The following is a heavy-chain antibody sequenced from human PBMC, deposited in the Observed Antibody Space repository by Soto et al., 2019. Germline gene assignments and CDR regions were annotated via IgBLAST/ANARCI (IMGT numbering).Heavy chain of an antibody. CDR2: IYYSGVT. CDR1: VAALSIGAYF. D-gene: IGHD6-19*01. CDR3: TREQSDHNYFDA. J-gene: IGHJ5*02. Sequence: AENLSIGCTVSVAALSIGAYFCTGVRQPPGKGLEWLGYIYYSGVTNYNPSLKSRVTISLDKSKSQFSLRLISVTAADTAVYYCTREQSDHNYFDAWGQGTMVTVSS. V-gene: IGHV4-61*08.